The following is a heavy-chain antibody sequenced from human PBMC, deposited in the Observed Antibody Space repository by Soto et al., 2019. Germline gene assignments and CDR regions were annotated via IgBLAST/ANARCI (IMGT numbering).Heavy chain of an antibody. CDR3: AKDMGRPNCISTSCHFGMDV. D-gene: IGHD2-2*01. V-gene: IGHV3-9*01. CDR1: GFTFDDYA. Sequence: GGSLRLSCAASGFTFDDYAMHWVRQAPGKGLEWVSGISWNSGSIGYADSVKGRFTISRDNAKNSLYLQMNSLRAEDTALYYCAKDMGRPNCISTSCHFGMDVWGQGTTVTVSS. CDR2: ISWNSGSI. J-gene: IGHJ6*02.